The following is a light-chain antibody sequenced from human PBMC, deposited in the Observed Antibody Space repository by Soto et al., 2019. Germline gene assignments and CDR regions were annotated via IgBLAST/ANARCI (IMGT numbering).Light chain of an antibody. J-gene: IGLJ1*01. CDR1: SSDVGGNKY. CDR2: KVT. V-gene: IGLV2-14*01. CDR3: ASSTSDSLDV. Sequence: QSVLTQPASVSGSPGQSITISCTGTSSDVGGNKYVSWYQQYPGKVPKLLINKVTNRPSGVSYRFSGSKSGNTASLTISALLAEDEADYSCASSTSDSLDVFGTGTKLTVL.